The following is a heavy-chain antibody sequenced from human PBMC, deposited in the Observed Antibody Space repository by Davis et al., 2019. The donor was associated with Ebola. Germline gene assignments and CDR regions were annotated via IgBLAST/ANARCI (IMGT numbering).Heavy chain of an antibody. J-gene: IGHJ5*02. D-gene: IGHD1-14*01. CDR3: TAYLDITVTTAYFDP. CDR1: GFTFSSFA. V-gene: IGHV3-15*01. Sequence: GGSLRLSCAASGFTFSSFAMHWVRQAPGKGLEWVGRIKSKIEGGTTEYTASVKGRFTVSRDDSKNTLYLQMNSLKTEDSAVYFCTAYLDITVTTAYFDPWGRGTLVTVSS. CDR2: IKSKIEGGTT.